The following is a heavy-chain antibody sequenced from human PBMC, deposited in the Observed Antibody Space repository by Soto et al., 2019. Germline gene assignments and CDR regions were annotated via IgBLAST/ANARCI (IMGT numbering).Heavy chain of an antibody. CDR3: ERSFCTNVVCYYFFDY. CDR1: GFTFGTYA. J-gene: IGHJ4*01. CDR2: IYFDGSNR. V-gene: IGHV3-33*01. Sequence: GGSLRLSCAASGFTFGTYAMHWVRQAPGKGLEWVAVIYFDGSNRYYGDAVKGRFTISRDNSKSTLYLQMSSLRAEDSAGYYCERSFCTNVVCYYFFDYWGHGTLVTVSS. D-gene: IGHD2-8*01.